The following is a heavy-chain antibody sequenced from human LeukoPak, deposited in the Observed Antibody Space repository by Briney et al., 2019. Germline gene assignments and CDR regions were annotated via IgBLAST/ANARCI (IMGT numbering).Heavy chain of an antibody. J-gene: IGHJ6*03. Sequence: NSSETLSLTCAVYGGSFSGYYWSWIRQPPGKGLEWIGEINHSGSTYYNPSLKSRVTISVDTSKNQFSLKLSSVTAADTAVYYCARIVGATSRYYYYMDVWGKGTAVTVSS. D-gene: IGHD1-26*01. CDR1: GGSFSGYY. CDR3: ARIVGATSRYYYYMDV. CDR2: INHSGST. V-gene: IGHV4-34*01.